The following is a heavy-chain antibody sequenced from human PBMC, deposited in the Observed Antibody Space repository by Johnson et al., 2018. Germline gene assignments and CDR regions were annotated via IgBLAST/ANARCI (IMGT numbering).Heavy chain of an antibody. D-gene: IGHD2-15*01. CDR2: ISTSSTYI. CDR1: GFTFSSYS. V-gene: IGHV3-21*01. CDR3: TRLGYCSDGRCYYMDV. Sequence: VQLVESGGGLVKPGGSLRLSCAASGFTFSSYSMNWVRQAPGKGLEWVSSISTSSTYIFYADSVKGRFTISRDNAKNSLYLQMDSLRAEDTAVYYCTRLGYCSDGRCYYMDVWGKGTTVTVSS. J-gene: IGHJ6*03.